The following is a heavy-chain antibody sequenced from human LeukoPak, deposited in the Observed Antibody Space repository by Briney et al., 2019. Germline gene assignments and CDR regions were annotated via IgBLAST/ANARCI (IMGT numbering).Heavy chain of an antibody. D-gene: IGHD3-9*01. CDR3: ARDLLRYFDWLPIGAFDI. V-gene: IGHV3-9*01. CDR1: GFTFDDYA. J-gene: IGHJ3*02. Sequence: GGSLRLSCAASGFTFDDYAMHWVRQAPGKGLEWVSGISWNSGSIGYADSVKGRFTISGDNAKNSLYLQMNSLRAEDTAVYYCARDLLRYFDWLPIGAFDIWGQGTMVTVSS. CDR2: ISWNSGSI.